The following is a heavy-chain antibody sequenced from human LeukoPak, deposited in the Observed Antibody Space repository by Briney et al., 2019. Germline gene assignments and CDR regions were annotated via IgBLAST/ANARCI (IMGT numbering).Heavy chain of an antibody. CDR2: TSSDLNVK. Sequence: GGSLRLSCAASGFTFSSYTMHWVRQAPGKGLEWVAVTSSDLNVKLYADSVKGRFTISRDNSRSTLYLQMNSLRPEDTAIYYCAREGYYGSGSPPSLYFDYWGQGTLVTVSS. V-gene: IGHV3-30*03. D-gene: IGHD3-10*01. J-gene: IGHJ4*02. CDR3: AREGYYGSGSPPSLYFDY. CDR1: GFTFSSYT.